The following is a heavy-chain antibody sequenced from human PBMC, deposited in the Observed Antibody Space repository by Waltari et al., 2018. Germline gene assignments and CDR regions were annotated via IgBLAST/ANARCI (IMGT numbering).Heavy chain of an antibody. CDR3: VRGIDL. CDR2: INEDGSRT. J-gene: IGHJ4*02. Sequence: LRLSCAASGFIFNSFWTSWVRQAPGKGLEWVANINEDGSRTYYLDSVKGRFTISRDNAKNSLSLQMNSLRAEDTAVYYCVRGIDLWGQGTLVTVSS. D-gene: IGHD3-9*01. V-gene: IGHV3-7*01. CDR1: GFIFNSFW.